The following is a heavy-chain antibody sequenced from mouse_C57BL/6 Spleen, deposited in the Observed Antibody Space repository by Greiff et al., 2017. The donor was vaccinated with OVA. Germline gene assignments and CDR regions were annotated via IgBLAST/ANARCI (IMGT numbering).Heavy chain of an antibody. CDR2: IYPSDSET. D-gene: IGHD4-1*01. V-gene: IGHV1-61*01. CDR1: GYTFTSYW. CDR3: ARGTGTDDY. J-gene: IGHJ2*01. Sequence: VQLQQPGAELVRPGSSVKLSCKASGYTFTSYWMDWVKQRPGQGLEWIGNIYPSDSETHYNPKFKDKATLTVDKSSSTAYMQLSSLTAEDYAVYFCARGTGTDDYWGQGTTLTVSS.